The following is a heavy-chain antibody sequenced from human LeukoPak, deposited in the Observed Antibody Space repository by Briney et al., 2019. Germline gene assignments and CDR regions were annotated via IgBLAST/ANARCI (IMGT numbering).Heavy chain of an antibody. J-gene: IGHJ3*02. D-gene: IGHD3-10*01. CDR2: INPNSGGT. V-gene: IGHV1-2*06. CDR1: GYTFTSYY. CDR3: ARDFIGAAAAFDI. Sequence: ASVKVSCKASGYTFTSYYMHWVRQAPGQGLEWMGRINPNSGGTNYAQKFQGRVTMTRDTSISTAYMELSRLRSDDTAVYYCARDFIGAAAAFDIWGQGTMVTVSS.